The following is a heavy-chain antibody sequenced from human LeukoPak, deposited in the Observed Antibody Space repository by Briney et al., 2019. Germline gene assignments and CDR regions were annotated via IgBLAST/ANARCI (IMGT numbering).Heavy chain of an antibody. V-gene: IGHV1-18*01. CDR2: ISAYNGNT. J-gene: IGHJ4*02. Sequence: ASVKVSCKTSGYIXTSYGISWVRQAPGQGLEWMGWISAYNGNTDYAQKLQDRVSMTTDTSTSTAYMELRSLRSDDTAVYYCARAYYYDSSGYYFFDYWGQGTLVTVSS. CDR3: ARAYYYDSSGYYFFDY. CDR1: GYIXTSYG. D-gene: IGHD3-22*01.